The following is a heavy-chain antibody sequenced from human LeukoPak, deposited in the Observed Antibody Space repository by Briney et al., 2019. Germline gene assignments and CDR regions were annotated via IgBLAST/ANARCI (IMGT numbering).Heavy chain of an antibody. Sequence: PSETLSHTCTVSGGSISSYYWSWIRQPPGKGLEWIGYIYYSGSTNYNPSLKSRVTISVDTSKNQFSLKLSSVTAADTAVYYCARGPFRIAVAGTAFDYWGQGTLVTVSS. D-gene: IGHD6-19*01. J-gene: IGHJ4*02. V-gene: IGHV4-59*01. CDR2: IYYSGST. CDR1: GGSISSYY. CDR3: ARGPFRIAVAGTAFDY.